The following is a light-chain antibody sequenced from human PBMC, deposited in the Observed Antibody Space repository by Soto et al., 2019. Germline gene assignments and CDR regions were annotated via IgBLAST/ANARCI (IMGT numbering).Light chain of an antibody. CDR1: QSVSSY. J-gene: IGKJ4*01. V-gene: IGKV3-11*01. CDR2: DAS. Sequence: EIVLTQSPATLSLSPGERATLSCRASQSVSSYLAWYHQKRGHAPRRLIYDASNRATVLPARLSGSGSGTYFPLTISRLAPEDFAVYCRQHRSKWPTFGGGTKVEIK. CDR3: QHRSKWPT.